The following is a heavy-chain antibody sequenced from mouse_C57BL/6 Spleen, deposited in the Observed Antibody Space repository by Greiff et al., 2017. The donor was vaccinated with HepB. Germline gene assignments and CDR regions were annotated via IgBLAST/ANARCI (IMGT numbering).Heavy chain of an antibody. CDR2: IWSGGST. V-gene: IGHV2-4*01. J-gene: IGHJ4*01. CDR3: AKNHGSSSYYAMDY. CDR1: GFSLTSYG. D-gene: IGHD1-1*01. Sequence: VQLQQSGPGLVQPSQSLSITCTVSGFSLTSYGVHWVRQPPGKGLEWLGVIWSGGSTDYNAAFISRLSISKDNSKSQVFFKMNSLQADDTAIYYCAKNHGSSSYYAMDYWGQGTSVTVSS.